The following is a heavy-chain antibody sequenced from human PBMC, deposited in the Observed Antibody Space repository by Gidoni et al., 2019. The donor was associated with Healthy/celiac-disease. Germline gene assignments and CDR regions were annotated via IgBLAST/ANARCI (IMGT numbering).Heavy chain of an antibody. CDR1: GGSIRSGGYY. J-gene: IGHJ5*02. CDR2: IYYSGST. CDR3: ARGDSSTSYSLIRDNWFDP. D-gene: IGHD2-2*01. V-gene: IGHV4-31*03. Sequence: QVQLQESGPGLVKPSQTLSLTCTVSGGSIRSGGYYWSWIRQHPGKGLEWIGYIYYSGSTYYNPSLKSRVTISVDTSKNQFSLKLSSVTAADTAVYYCARGDSSTSYSLIRDNWFDPWGQGTLVTVSS.